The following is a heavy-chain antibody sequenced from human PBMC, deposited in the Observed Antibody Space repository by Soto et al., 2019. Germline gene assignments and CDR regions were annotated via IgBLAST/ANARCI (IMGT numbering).Heavy chain of an antibody. V-gene: IGHV1-69*13. CDR3: ARGDLIAADHDAFDI. CDR1: GGTFSSYA. D-gene: IGHD6-13*01. Sequence: SVKVSCKASGGTFSSYAISWVRQAPGQGLEWMGGIIPIFGTANYAQKFQGRVTITADESTSTAYMELSSLRSEDTAVYYCARGDLIAADHDAFDIWGQGTLVTVSS. J-gene: IGHJ3*02. CDR2: IIPIFGTA.